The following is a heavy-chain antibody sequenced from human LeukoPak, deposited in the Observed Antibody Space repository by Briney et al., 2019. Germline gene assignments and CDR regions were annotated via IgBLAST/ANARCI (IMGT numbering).Heavy chain of an antibody. CDR3: ARGVEPLAANTLAY. V-gene: IGHV3-53*01. CDR2: LYSDGNT. D-gene: IGHD1-14*01. CDR1: GFTVITND. Sequence: PGGSLRLSCAASGFTVITNDMTWVRQAPGHGLEWASVLYSDGNTKYADSLQGRFTISRDNSKNTLYLEMNSPSHDDTAVYYCARGVEPLAANTLAYWGQGTLVTVSS. J-gene: IGHJ4*02.